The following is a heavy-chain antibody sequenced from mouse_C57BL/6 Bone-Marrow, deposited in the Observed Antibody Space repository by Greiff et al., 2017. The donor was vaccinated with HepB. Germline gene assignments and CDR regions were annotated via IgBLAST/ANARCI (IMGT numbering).Heavy chain of an antibody. D-gene: IGHD1-1*01. V-gene: IGHV1-76*01. CDR2: IYPGSGNT. CDR1: GYTFTDYY. J-gene: IGHJ2*01. CDR3: AREYYGSSWYDYFDY. Sequence: QVQLQQSGAELVRPGASVKLSCKASGYTFTDYYINWVKQRPGQGLEWIARIYPGSGNTYYNEKFKGKATLTAEKSSSTAYMQLSSLTSEDSAVYFCAREYYGSSWYDYFDYWGKGTTLTVCS.